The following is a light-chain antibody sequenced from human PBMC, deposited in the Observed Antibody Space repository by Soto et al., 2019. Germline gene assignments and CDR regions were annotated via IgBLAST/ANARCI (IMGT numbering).Light chain of an antibody. V-gene: IGKV2-30*01. CDR3: MQGTHWPWT. Sequence: DAVLTQSPLSLPVTLGQPAAISCRSSQSLVYSNGNAYLIWFQQRPGQSPRRLIYQVSTRDAGVPDRFSGSGSGTYLTLTICRVEAEDVGLYYCMQGTHWPWTFGQGTKVEIK. J-gene: IGKJ1*01. CDR2: QVS. CDR1: QSLVYSNGNAY.